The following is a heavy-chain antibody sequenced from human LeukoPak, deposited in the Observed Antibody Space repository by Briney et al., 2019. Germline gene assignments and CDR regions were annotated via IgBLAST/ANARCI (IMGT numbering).Heavy chain of an antibody. J-gene: IGHJ4*02. V-gene: IGHV3-53*01. CDR3: VRDWHCSGGSCSSDY. CDR1: GFTFSSYA. D-gene: IGHD2-15*01. Sequence: GSLRLSCAASGFTFSSYALSWVRQAPGKGLEWVSVIYSGGSTYYADSVKGRFTISRDNSKNTLYLQMNSLRAEDTAVYYCVRDWHCSGGSCSSDYWGQGTLVTVSS. CDR2: IYSGGST.